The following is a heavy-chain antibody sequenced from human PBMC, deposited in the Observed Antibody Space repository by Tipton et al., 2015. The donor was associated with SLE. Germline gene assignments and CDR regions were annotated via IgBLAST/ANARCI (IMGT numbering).Heavy chain of an antibody. V-gene: IGHV4-31*03. CDR3: ARMGISHGKYQFDY. J-gene: IGHJ4*02. CDR1: GGSISSGVFS. CDR2: IYYSGST. Sequence: TLSLTCTVSGGSISSGVFSWSWIRQHPGKCLEWIGYIYYSGSTYYNPSLKSRVTISVDTSKNQFSLKLSSVTAADTAVYYCARMGISHGKYQFDYLGQGNLVTVSS. D-gene: IGHD3-3*02.